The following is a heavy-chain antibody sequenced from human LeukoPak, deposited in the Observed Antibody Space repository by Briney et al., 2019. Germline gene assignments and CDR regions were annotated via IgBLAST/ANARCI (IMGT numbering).Heavy chain of an antibody. CDR2: IIPILGIA. J-gene: IGHJ5*02. D-gene: IGHD2-2*02. CDR3: ARDCSSTSCYTPGDWFDP. V-gene: IGHV1-69*04. CDR1: GGTFSSYT. Sequence: ASVKVSCKASGGTFSSYTISWVRQAPGQGLEWMGRIIPILGIANYAQKFQGRVTITADKSTSTAYMELSGLRSEDTAVYYCARDCSSTSCYTPGDWFDPWGQGTLVTVSS.